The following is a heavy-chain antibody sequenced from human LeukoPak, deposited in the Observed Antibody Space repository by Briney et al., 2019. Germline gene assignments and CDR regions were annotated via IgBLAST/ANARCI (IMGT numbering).Heavy chain of an antibody. CDR1: GGSFSGYY. V-gene: IGHV4-34*01. CDR2: INHSGST. D-gene: IGHD5-18*01. Sequence: SETLSLTCAVYGGSFSGYYWSWIRQPPGKGREWIGEINHSGSTNYNPSLKSRVTISVDTSKNQFSLKLSSVTAADTAVYYCARGGYSYHRPKHYYGMDVWGQGTTVTVSS. CDR3: ARGGYSYHRPKHYYGMDV. J-gene: IGHJ6*02.